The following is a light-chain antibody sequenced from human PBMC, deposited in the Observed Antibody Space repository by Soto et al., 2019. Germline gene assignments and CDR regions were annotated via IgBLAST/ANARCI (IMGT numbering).Light chain of an antibody. J-gene: IGLJ1*01. CDR3: SSHTSSSTSYV. CDR1: GSDVGGYNY. Sequence: QSALTQPASVSGSPGQSITISCTGTGSDVGGYNYVSWYQQHPGKAPKLMIYDVSNRPSGASNRFSGSKSGNTASLTISGLQAEDEADYYCSSHTSSSTSYVFGTGTKVTVL. V-gene: IGLV2-14*01. CDR2: DVS.